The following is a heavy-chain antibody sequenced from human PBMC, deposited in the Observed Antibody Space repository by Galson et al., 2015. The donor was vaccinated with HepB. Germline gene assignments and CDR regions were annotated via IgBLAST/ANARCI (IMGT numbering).Heavy chain of an antibody. CDR1: GFTFEDYA. V-gene: IGHV3-9*01. CDR2: ISWNSDFT. D-gene: IGHD3-10*01. CDR3: AQDLTYYYGSGSYFVGMDV. J-gene: IGHJ6*02. Sequence: SLRLSCAASGFTFEDYAMHWVRQVPGKGLEWVSGISWNSDFTGYADSVRGRFTISRDNATYSLYLQMNSLRAEDTALYYCAQDLTYYYGSGSYFVGMDVWGQGTTVTVSS.